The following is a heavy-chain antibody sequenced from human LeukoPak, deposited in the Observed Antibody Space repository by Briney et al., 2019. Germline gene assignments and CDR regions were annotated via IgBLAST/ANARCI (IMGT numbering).Heavy chain of an antibody. Sequence: PSETLSLTCAVYGGSFSGYYWSWIRQPPGKGLEWIGEINHSGSTNYNPSLKSRVTISVDTSKNQFSLKLSSVTAADTAVYYCARVSCSGGSCYPIDYWGQGTLVTVSS. CDR3: ARVSCSGGSCYPIDY. CDR2: INHSGST. CDR1: GGSFSGYY. D-gene: IGHD2-15*01. J-gene: IGHJ4*02. V-gene: IGHV4-34*01.